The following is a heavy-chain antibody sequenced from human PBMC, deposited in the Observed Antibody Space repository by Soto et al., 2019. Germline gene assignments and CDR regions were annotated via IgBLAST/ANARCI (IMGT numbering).Heavy chain of an antibody. D-gene: IGHD4-4*01. Sequence: SETLCLTCSVSGGSISSYYWSWIRQPPGKGLEWIGYIYYSGSTNYNPSLKSRVTISVDTSKNQFSLKLSSVTAADTAVYYCARTLGPQVTGYVDSDYRWTIVQWGQGTLVTVSS. CDR2: IYYSGST. CDR1: GGSISSYY. J-gene: IGHJ4*02. CDR3: ARTLGPQVTGYVDSDYRWTIVQ. V-gene: IGHV4-59*08.